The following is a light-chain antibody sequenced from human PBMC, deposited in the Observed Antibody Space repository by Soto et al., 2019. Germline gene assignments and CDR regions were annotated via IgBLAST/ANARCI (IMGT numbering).Light chain of an antibody. CDR3: QQRSNWPLIT. CDR2: DAS. CDR1: QSVSSY. Sequence: EIVLTQSPATLSLSPGERATLSCRASQSVSSYLAWYQQKPGQAPRLLIYDASNRATGIPARFSGSGSGTDFTLTISRLEPEDFAVYYCQQRSNWPLITFXQGTRMEIK. V-gene: IGKV3-11*01. J-gene: IGKJ5*01.